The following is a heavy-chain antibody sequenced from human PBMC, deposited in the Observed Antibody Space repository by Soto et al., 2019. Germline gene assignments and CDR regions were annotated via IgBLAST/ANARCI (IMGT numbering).Heavy chain of an antibody. CDR3: ARAHAPTLPFDY. J-gene: IGHJ4*01. CDR2: IFHSGNA. Sequence: PSETLSLTCTVSGGSIRNVYWSWIRHAPGKGLEWIGFIFHSGNAKYNPSLKSRVTISVDTSKNQFSLSLDSVTAADTAVYFCARAHAPTLPFDYWG. CDR1: GGSIRNVY. V-gene: IGHV4-59*01. D-gene: IGHD2-15*01.